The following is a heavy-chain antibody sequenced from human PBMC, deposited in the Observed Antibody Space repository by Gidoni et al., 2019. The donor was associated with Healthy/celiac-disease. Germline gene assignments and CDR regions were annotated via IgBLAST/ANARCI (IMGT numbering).Heavy chain of an antibody. J-gene: IGHJ5*02. Sequence: QLQLQESGPGLVKPSETLSLTFTVSCCSISSSRYYWGWIRQPPGKGLEWIGSIDYSGSTYYNPSPKRRVTISVDTSKNQVSLKLSSVTAADTAVYYCARPLYGTMVQGGGWFDPWGQGTLVTVSS. CDR1: CCSISSSRYY. D-gene: IGHD3-10*01. V-gene: IGHV4-39*01. CDR3: ARPLYGTMVQGGGWFDP. CDR2: IDYSGST.